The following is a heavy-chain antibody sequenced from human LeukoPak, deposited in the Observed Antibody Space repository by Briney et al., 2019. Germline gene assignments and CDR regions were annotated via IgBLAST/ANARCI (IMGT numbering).Heavy chain of an antibody. CDR1: GGSFSGYY. CDR2: INHSGST. J-gene: IGHJ4*02. V-gene: IGHV4-34*01. D-gene: IGHD4-17*01. CDR3: ARGRTTVTHGDYFDY. Sequence: SETLSLTCAVYGGSFSGYYWSWIRQPPGKGLEWIGEINHSGSTNYNPSLKSRVTISVDTSKNQFSLKLSSVTAADTAVYYYARGRTTVTHGDYFDYWGQGTLVTVSS.